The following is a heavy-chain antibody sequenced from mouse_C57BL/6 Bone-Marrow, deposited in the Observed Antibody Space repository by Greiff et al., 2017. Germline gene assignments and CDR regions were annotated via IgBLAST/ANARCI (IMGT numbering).Heavy chain of an antibody. CDR3: AGGFAY. CDR2: ISNGSSTI. Sequence: EVQVVESGGGLVKPGGSLKLSCAASGFTFSDYGMHWVRQAPEKGLEWVAYISNGSSTIYYADTVKGGFTISRDNAKNTLFLQMTSLRSEYTAMYYCAGGFAYWGQGTLVTVSA. J-gene: IGHJ3*01. V-gene: IGHV5-17*01. CDR1: GFTFSDYG.